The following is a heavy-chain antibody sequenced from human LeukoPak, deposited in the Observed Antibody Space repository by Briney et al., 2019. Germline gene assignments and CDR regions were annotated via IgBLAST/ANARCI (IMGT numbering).Heavy chain of an antibody. V-gene: IGHV1-18*04. CDR1: GYTFTGYG. CDR2: ISAYNGNT. D-gene: IGHD4-17*01. J-gene: IGHJ6*04. Sequence: ASVKVSCKASGYTFTGYGISWVRQAPGQGLEWMGWISAYNGNTNYAQKLQGRVTMTTDTSTSTAYMELRSLRSDDTAVYYCARDKPAVTTSYYYGMDVWGKGTTVTVSS. CDR3: ARDKPAVTTSYYYGMDV.